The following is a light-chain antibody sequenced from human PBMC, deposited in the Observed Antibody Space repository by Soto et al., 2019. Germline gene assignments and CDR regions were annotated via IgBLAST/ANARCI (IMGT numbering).Light chain of an antibody. Sequence: QSALTHPASASGTPGQRGSISCAGSDSNIGRNTVNWYQQRPRTAPKLLIYTNNHRPSGVPDRFSASKSGTSASLAISGLQSEDEADYYCAAWDDTLGGHVVFGGGTKVIVL. CDR2: TNN. CDR1: DSNIGRNT. J-gene: IGLJ2*01. V-gene: IGLV1-44*01. CDR3: AAWDDTLGGHVV.